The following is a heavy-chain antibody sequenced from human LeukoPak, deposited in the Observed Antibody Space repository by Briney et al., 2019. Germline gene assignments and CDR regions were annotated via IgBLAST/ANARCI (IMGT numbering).Heavy chain of an antibody. V-gene: IGHV3-23*01. CDR1: GFTFGSHA. CDR3: ATSGYSGYDRPS. CDR2: IGYSAGT. Sequence: GGSLRLSCVASGFTFGSHAMAWVRQAPGKGLEWVSVIGYSAGTNYPDSVKGRFTISRDNSKNTLYLQMNSLRAEDTAVYYCATSGYSGYDRPSWGQGTLVTV. D-gene: IGHD5-12*01. J-gene: IGHJ5*02.